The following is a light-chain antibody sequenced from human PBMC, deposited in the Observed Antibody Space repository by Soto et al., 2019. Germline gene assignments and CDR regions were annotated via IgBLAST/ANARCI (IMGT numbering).Light chain of an antibody. J-gene: IGLJ1*01. CDR1: NSDIGAGYD. CDR2: ANN. V-gene: IGLV1-40*01. Sequence: QSVLTQPPSVSGAPGQMVTISCTGSNSDIGAGYDVHWYQQLPGTAPKLVIYANNNRPSGVPDRFSASKSGTSASLASTGLQADDEADYYFQSYDSSLRGVVGTGTKLTVL. CDR3: QSYDSSLRGV.